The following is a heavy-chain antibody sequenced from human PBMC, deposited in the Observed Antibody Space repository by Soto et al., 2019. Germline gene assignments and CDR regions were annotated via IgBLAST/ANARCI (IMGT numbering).Heavy chain of an antibody. V-gene: IGHV1-69*13. D-gene: IGHD4-17*01. CDR2: IIPIFGTA. CDR1: GGTFSSYS. J-gene: IGHJ6*02. Sequence: SVKVSCKASGGTFSSYSISWVRQAPGQGLEWMGGIIPIFGTANYAQKFQGRVTITADESTSTAYMELSSLRSEDTAVYYCARGPVGDYETGYYYGMDVWGQGXTVTVYS. CDR3: ARGPVGDYETGYYYGMDV.